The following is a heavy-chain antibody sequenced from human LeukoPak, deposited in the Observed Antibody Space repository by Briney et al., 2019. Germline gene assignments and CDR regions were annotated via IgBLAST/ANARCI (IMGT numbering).Heavy chain of an antibody. CDR1: GGSISSYY. CDR2: IYYSGST. Sequence: PSETLSLTCTVSGGSISSYYWSWIRQPPGKGLEWIGYIYYSGSTNYNPSLKSRVTISVDTSKNQFSLKLSSVTAADTAVYYCAREYFDWCPSLWGQGTLVTVSS. D-gene: IGHD3-9*01. V-gene: IGHV4-59*12. CDR3: AREYFDWCPSL. J-gene: IGHJ4*02.